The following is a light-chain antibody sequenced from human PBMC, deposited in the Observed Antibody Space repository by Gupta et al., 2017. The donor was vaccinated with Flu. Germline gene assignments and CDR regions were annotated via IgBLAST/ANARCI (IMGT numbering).Light chain of an antibody. V-gene: IGLV1-40*01. J-gene: IGLJ3*02. CDR1: SSSIGAGYD. Sequence: QSVLTQPPSVSRAPGQSVSFSCTGRSSSIGAGYDVHWYQQFPGTPPKLLIYANNNRPSGVPDRFSASKSGTSASLAIAGLQAEDEALYYCQSFDISLTAWVFGGGTRLTVL. CDR2: ANN. CDR3: QSFDISLTAWV.